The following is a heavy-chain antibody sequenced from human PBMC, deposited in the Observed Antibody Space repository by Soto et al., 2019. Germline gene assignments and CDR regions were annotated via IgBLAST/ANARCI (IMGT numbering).Heavy chain of an antibody. Sequence: RGESLKISCKCAGYSCTSYLIGLVRQMPGKGLEWMGIIYPGDSDTRYSPSFQGQVTISADKSISTAYLQWSSLKASDTAMYYCAINYGGNSDAFDIWGQGTLVTVSS. D-gene: IGHD4-17*01. CDR3: AINYGGNSDAFDI. V-gene: IGHV5-51*01. CDR1: GYSCTSYL. CDR2: IYPGDSDT. J-gene: IGHJ3*02.